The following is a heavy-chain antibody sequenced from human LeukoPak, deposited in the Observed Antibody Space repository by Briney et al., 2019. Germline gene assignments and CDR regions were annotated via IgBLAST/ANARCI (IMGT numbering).Heavy chain of an antibody. CDR3: ARGDGSYYFDY. CDR1: GFPVSSTY. Sequence: GGSLRLSCAASGFPVSSTYMSWVRQAPGKGLEWVSVIYSGGSTFYADSLKGRFTISRDNSKNTLYLQMNSLRVEDTALYYCARGDGSYYFDYWGQGTLVTVSS. D-gene: IGHD3-10*01. V-gene: IGHV3-53*01. CDR2: IYSGGST. J-gene: IGHJ4*02.